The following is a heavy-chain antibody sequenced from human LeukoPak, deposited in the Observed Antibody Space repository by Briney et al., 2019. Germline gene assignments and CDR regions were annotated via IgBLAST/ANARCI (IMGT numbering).Heavy chain of an antibody. Sequence: SETLSLTCTVSGGSISSDNCYWGWIRQPPGKGLEFIGSIYYSGSTYYNPSLNSRAIISVDTSKNQFSLKLSSVNAADTAVYYCARDGRGLGFYYYYMDVWGKGTTVTVSS. CDR3: ARDGRGLGFYYYYMDV. J-gene: IGHJ6*03. CDR1: GGSISSDNCY. CDR2: IYYSGST. V-gene: IGHV4-39*07.